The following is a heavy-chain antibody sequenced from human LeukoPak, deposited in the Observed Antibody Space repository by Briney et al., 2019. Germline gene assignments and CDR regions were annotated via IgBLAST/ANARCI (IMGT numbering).Heavy chain of an antibody. CDR1: GFTFSSYG. Sequence: PGGSLGLSCAASGFTFSSYGMHGVRQAPGKGLEWVAVIWYDGSNKYYADSVKGGFTISRDNSKNTLYLQMNSLRAEHTAVYYCTTDGYSGYDINYCYGMDVWGQGTTVTVSS. CDR3: TTDGYSGYDINYCYGMDV. D-gene: IGHD5-12*01. V-gene: IGHV3-33*01. J-gene: IGHJ6*02. CDR2: IWYDGSNK.